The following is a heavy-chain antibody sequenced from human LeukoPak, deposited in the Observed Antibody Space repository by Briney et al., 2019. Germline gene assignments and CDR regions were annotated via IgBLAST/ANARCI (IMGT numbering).Heavy chain of an antibody. J-gene: IGHJ3*02. CDR3: ARHPYSSGWYKAGAFDI. CDR2: IYPGDSDT. CDR1: GYSFTSYW. D-gene: IGHD6-19*01. V-gene: IGHV5-51*01. Sequence: GESLKISCKGSGYSFTSYWIGWVRQMPGKGLEWMGIIYPGDSDTRYSPSFQGQVTISADKSISTAYLQWSSLKASDTAMYYCARHPYSSGWYKAGAFDIWGQGTMVTVSS.